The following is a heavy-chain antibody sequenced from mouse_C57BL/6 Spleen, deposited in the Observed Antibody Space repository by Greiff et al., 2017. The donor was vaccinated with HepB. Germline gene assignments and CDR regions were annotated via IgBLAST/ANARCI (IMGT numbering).Heavy chain of an antibody. J-gene: IGHJ3*01. CDR2: INPSSGYT. D-gene: IGHD2-1*01. Sequence: QVQLKESGAELARPGASVKMSCKASGYTFTSYTMHWVKQRPGQGLEWIGYINPSSGYTKYNQKFKDKATLTADKSSSTAYMQLSSLTSEDSAVYYCAREDYGNYGFAYWGQGTLVTVSA. V-gene: IGHV1-4*01. CDR3: AREDYGNYGFAY. CDR1: GYTFTSYT.